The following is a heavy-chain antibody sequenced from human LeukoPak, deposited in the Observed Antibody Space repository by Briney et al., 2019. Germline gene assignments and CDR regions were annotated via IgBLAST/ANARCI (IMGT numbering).Heavy chain of an antibody. CDR2: IYHSGST. D-gene: IGHD1-26*01. CDR3: ARDDAGGSYYTFDY. Sequence: SSGTLSLTCAVSGGSISSNNWWSWVRQPPGKGLEWIGEIYHSGSTTYNPSLKSRVTISVDESKNQFSLKLSSVTAADTAVYYCARDDAGGSYYTFDYWGQGTLVTVSS. J-gene: IGHJ4*02. V-gene: IGHV4-4*02. CDR1: GGSISSNNW.